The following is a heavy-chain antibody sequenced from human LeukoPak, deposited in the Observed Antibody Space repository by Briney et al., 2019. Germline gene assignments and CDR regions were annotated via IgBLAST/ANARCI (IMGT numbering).Heavy chain of an antibody. D-gene: IGHD6-13*01. V-gene: IGHV1-2*02. CDR2: INPNSGGT. J-gene: IGHJ5*02. Sequence: ASVKVSCKASGYTFTGYYMHWVRQAPGQGLEWMGWINPNSGGTNYAQKFQGRVTMTRDTSISTAYMELSRLRSDDTAVYYCARYSGPTIAAAGGNWFDPGGKGTLVTVSS. CDR1: GYTFTGYY. CDR3: ARYSGPTIAAAGGNWFDP.